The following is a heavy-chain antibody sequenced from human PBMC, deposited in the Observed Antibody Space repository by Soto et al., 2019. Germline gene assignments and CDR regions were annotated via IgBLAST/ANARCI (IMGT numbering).Heavy chain of an antibody. CDR2: IYHSGST. J-gene: IGHJ4*02. D-gene: IGHD6-19*01. Sequence: SSETLSLTCAVSGYPISSGYYWGWIRQPPGKGLEWIGSIYHSGSTYYNPSLKSRVTISVDTSKNQFSLKLSSVTAADTAVYYCASNRIAVAGIDYWGQGTLVTVSS. CDR3: ASNRIAVAGIDY. V-gene: IGHV4-38-2*01. CDR1: GYPISSGYY.